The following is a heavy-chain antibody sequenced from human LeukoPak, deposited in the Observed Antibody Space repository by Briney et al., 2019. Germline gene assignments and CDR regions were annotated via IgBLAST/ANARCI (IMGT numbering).Heavy chain of an antibody. CDR1: GVTFSSYA. CDR2: IIPIFGIA. D-gene: IGHD3-22*01. Sequence: GASVKVSCKASGVTFSSYAISWVRQAPGQGLEWMGRIIPIFGIANYAQKLQGRVTITADKSTSTAYMELSSLRSEDTTVYYCARDEYYYDSSGYEQWGQGTLVTVSS. V-gene: IGHV1-69*04. CDR3: ARDEYYYDSSGYEQ. J-gene: IGHJ4*02.